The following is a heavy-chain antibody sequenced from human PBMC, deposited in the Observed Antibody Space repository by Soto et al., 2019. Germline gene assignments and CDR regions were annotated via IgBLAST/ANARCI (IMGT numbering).Heavy chain of an antibody. CDR2: IIPIFGTA. D-gene: IGHD3-10*01. V-gene: IGHV1-69*01. Sequence: QVDLVQSGAEVKKPGSSVKVSWKASGGTFSSYAISWVRQAPGQGLEGMGGIIPIFGTANYAQKFLGRVTSTADESTRTSYMEVSRMSSEHTAVYHCAGDGYYGSGRNDNWFDPWCQGTMVTVSS. CDR3: AGDGYYGSGRNDNWFDP. J-gene: IGHJ5*02. CDR1: GGTFSSYA.